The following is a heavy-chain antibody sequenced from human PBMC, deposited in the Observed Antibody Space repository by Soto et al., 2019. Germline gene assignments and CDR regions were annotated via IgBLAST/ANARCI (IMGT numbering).Heavy chain of an antibody. V-gene: IGHV4-31*03. CDR1: GGSISSGGYY. CDR2: INHSGST. J-gene: IGHJ3*02. D-gene: IGHD3-3*01. CDR3: ARGTHDFWSVTDAFDI. Sequence: QVQLQESGPGLVKPSQTLSLTCTVSGGSISSGGYYWSWIRQHPGKGLEWIGEINHSGSTNYNPSLKSRVTISVDTSKNQFSLKLSSVTAADTAVYYCARGTHDFWSVTDAFDIWGQGTMVTVSS.